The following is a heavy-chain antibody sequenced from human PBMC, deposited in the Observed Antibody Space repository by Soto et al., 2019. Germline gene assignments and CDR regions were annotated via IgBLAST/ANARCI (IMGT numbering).Heavy chain of an antibody. Sequence: QVQLVQSGAEVKKPGASVKVSCKASGYTFTSYEINWVRQATGQGLEWMGWMNPNSGNTGYAQKYQGRVTMTRNTSITTAYMGRSNLGSEDTAVYYCARGEYSSGGGGGGYWGQGTLVTVSS. CDR1: GYTFTSYE. CDR2: MNPNSGNT. V-gene: IGHV1-8*01. CDR3: ARGEYSSGGGGGGY. D-gene: IGHD3-22*01. J-gene: IGHJ4*02.